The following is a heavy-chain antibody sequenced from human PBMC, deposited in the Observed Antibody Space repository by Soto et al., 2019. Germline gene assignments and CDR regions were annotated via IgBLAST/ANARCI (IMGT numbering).Heavy chain of an antibody. CDR2: ISSSGYI. V-gene: IGHV3-21*01. CDR3: ARDCSGGSCYPGMDV. Sequence: GSLRLSWAACGFNFNSYTINWVRQAPGKRLEWLSSISSSGYIFSTDSVRGRFTISRDNAKNSVYLQINSLRAEDTAVYFCARDCSGGSCYPGMDVWGQGTTVTVSS. D-gene: IGHD2-15*01. J-gene: IGHJ6*02. CDR1: GFNFNSYT.